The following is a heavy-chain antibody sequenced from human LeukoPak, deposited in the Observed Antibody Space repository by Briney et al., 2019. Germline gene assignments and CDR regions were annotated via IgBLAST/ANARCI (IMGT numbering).Heavy chain of an antibody. V-gene: IGHV3-7*01. CDR2: IDQDGSLR. J-gene: IGHJ6*03. Sequence: GGSLRLSCAASGFPFSDYWMNWVRQAPGKGLEWVANIDQDGSLRYYVDSVKGRFTISRDNAENSLYLQMNSLRAEDTAVYFCARDRGYCTSTNCYGFYYYMDVWGKGTTVTVSS. CDR3: ARDRGYCTSTNCYGFYYYMDV. CDR1: GFPFSDYW. D-gene: IGHD2-2*01.